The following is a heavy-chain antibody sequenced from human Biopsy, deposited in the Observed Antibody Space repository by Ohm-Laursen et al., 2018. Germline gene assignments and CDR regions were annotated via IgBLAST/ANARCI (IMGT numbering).Heavy chain of an antibody. Sequence: SLRLSCTAPGFTFGEHPMTWVRQAPGKGLEWVSVLSGGGGSTYYAASVKGRFTVSRDNSQNTLYLQMNNLRAEDTAVYYCAKVGGPSYGDYVYFDFWGQGALVTVSS. J-gene: IGHJ4*02. CDR1: GFTFGEHP. CDR2: LSGGGGST. V-gene: IGHV3-23*01. D-gene: IGHD4-17*01. CDR3: AKVGGPSYGDYVYFDF.